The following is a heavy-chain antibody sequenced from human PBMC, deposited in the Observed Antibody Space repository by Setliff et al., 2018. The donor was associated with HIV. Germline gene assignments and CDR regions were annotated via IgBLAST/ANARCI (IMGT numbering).Heavy chain of an antibody. J-gene: IGHJ3*02. D-gene: IGHD2-15*01. V-gene: IGHV3-23*01. CDR1: GFGFPNYA. CDR3: VKKSPYCNIGRCPPDAFDN. Sequence: PGGSLRLSCVASGFGFPNYAMGWVRQAPGKGLEWVSSVSVSGGSTYYAEAVKGRFTISRDNSQSTVSLQMNSLRAEDTAMYYCVKKSPYCNIGRCPPDAFDNWGQGTMVTVSS. CDR2: VSVSGGST.